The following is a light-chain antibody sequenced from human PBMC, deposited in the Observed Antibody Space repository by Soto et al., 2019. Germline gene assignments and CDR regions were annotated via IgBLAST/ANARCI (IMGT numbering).Light chain of an antibody. V-gene: IGKV3-11*01. Sequence: IVMTQSPATLSVSPGETVTLSCRASQSVTSTLAWYQYTSGQPPRILIYDSTNRAAGIPARFSGSRSGTDLPLTISSVEPEDFAMYYCHQRNQFGQGPRLEL. CDR3: HQRNQ. CDR2: DST. CDR1: QSVTST. J-gene: IGKJ5*01.